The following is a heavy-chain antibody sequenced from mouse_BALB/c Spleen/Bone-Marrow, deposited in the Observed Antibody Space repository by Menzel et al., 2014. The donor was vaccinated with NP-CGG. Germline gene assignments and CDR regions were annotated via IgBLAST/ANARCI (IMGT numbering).Heavy chain of an antibody. J-gene: IGHJ3*01. CDR2: IDPANGNT. CDR3: SFSLFFLTCFAWFAY. D-gene: IGHD5-1*01. Sequence: EVQLQQSGAELVKPGASVKLSCTASGFNIKDTYMHWVKQRPEQGLEWIGRIDPANGNTKYDPKFQGKATITADTSSNTAYLQLSSLTSEDTAVYYCSFSLFFLTCFAWFAYWGPGTLVTVSA. CDR1: GFNIKDTY. V-gene: IGHV14-3*02.